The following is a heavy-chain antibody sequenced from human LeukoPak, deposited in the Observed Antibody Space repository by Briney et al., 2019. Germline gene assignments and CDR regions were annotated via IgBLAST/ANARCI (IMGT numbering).Heavy chain of an antibody. CDR2: ISVSGSST. V-gene: IGHV3-23*01. CDR3: AKGGYGYGFLFDY. D-gene: IGHD5-18*01. CDR1: GFTFRSYA. Sequence: PGGSLRLSCAASGFTFRSYAMSWVRQAPGKGLEWVSSISVSGSSTYHADSVKGRFTISRDNSKNTLYLQMNSLRAEDTAVYYCAKGGYGYGFLFDYWGQGTLVTVSS. J-gene: IGHJ4*02.